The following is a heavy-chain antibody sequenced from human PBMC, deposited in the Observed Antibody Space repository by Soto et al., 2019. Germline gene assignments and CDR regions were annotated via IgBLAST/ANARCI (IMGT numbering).Heavy chain of an antibody. D-gene: IGHD4-17*01. J-gene: IGHJ4*02. CDR2: IGTAGDT. CDR3: ARGDYGDYVGLVDY. V-gene: IGHV3-13*01. CDR1: GFTSSSYD. Sequence: EVQLVESGGGLVQPGGSLRLSCAASGFTSSSYDMHWVRQATGKGLEWVSAIGTAGDTYYPGSVKGRFTISRENAKNSLYLQMNSLRAEDTAVYYCARGDYGDYVGLVDYWGQGTLVTVSS.